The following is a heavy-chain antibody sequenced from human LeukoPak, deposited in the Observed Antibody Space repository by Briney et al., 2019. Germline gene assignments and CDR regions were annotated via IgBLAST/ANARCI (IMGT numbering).Heavy chain of an antibody. CDR1: GGTFSSYA. D-gene: IGHD6-19*01. Sequence: GASVKVSCKASGGTFSSYAISWVRQAPGQGLEWMGGIIPIFGTANYAQKFQGRVTITADKSTSTAYMELSSLRSEDTAVYYCARCSSGSNWFDPWGQGTLVTVSS. J-gene: IGHJ5*02. V-gene: IGHV1-69*06. CDR2: IIPIFGTA. CDR3: ARCSSGSNWFDP.